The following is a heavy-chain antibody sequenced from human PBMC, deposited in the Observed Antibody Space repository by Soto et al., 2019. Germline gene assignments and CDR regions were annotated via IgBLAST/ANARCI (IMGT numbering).Heavy chain of an antibody. CDR2: ISGSGISL. CDR3: AKDHKFGEPP. J-gene: IGHJ5*02. D-gene: IGHD3-10*01. Sequence: GGSLRLSCAASGFTFSNYAMSWVRQAPGKGLEWVSSISGSGISLYYADSVKGRFTISRDNSKNTLYLQMNSLRAEDTAVYYCAKDHKFGEPPWGQGTLVTVSS. V-gene: IGHV3-23*01. CDR1: GFTFSNYA.